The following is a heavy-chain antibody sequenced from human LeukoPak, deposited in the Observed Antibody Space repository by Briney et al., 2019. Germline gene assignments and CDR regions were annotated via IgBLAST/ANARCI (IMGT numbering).Heavy chain of an antibody. D-gene: IGHD3-10*01. Sequence: SETLSLTCAVYGGSFSGYYWSWIRQPPGKGLEWIGEINHSGSTNYNPPLKSRVTISVDTSKNQFSLKLSSVTAADTAVYYCARGFITMVRGVIDNWFDPWGQGTLVTVSS. CDR2: INHSGST. J-gene: IGHJ5*02. CDR1: GGSFSGYY. CDR3: ARGFITMVRGVIDNWFDP. V-gene: IGHV4-34*01.